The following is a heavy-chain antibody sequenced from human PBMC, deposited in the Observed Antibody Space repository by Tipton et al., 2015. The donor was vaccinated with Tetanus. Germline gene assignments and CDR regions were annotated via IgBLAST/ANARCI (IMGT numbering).Heavy chain of an antibody. V-gene: IGHV1-2*02. J-gene: IGHJ6*02. D-gene: IGHD3-22*01. CDR1: GYTFTGYY. CDR2: IDPNSGGT. CDR3: ARDRGDYIYYGMDV. Sequence: QLVQSRAEVKKPGASVKVSCKASGYTFTGYYIYWVRQAPGQGLEWMGWIDPNSGGTVYAQKFQGRVTMTRDTSISTAYMELRSLRSDDPAVYYCARDRGDYIYYGMDVWGPGTTVTVS.